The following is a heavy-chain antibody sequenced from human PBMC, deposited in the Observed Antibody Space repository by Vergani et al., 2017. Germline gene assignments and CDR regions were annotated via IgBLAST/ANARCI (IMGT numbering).Heavy chain of an antibody. V-gene: IGHV3-30*18. D-gene: IGHD3-3*01. CDR3: SKGIFDFWSGYEYDYMDV. J-gene: IGHJ6*03. CDR2: ISYDGSNK. Sequence: VQLVESGGGLVQPGGSLRLSCAASGFTFSSYGMHWVRQAPGKRLEWVAIISYDGSNKYYADSVKGRFTISRDNSKNTLYLQMNSLRAEDTAMYYCSKGIFDFWSGYEYDYMDVWGKGTTVTVSS. CDR1: GFTFSSYG.